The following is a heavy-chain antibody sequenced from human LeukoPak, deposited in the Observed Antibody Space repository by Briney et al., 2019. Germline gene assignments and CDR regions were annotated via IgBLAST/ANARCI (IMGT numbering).Heavy chain of an antibody. CDR3: ATDLTMPLAFDI. V-gene: IGHV1-46*01. CDR1: GGTFSSYA. J-gene: IGHJ3*02. Sequence: GASVKVSCKASGGTFSSYAISWVRQAPGQGLEWMGIINPSGGSTIYAQKFQGRVTMTEDTSTDTAYMELSSLRSEDTAVYYCATDLTMPLAFDIWGQGTMVTVSS. CDR2: INPSGGST. D-gene: IGHD4/OR15-4a*01.